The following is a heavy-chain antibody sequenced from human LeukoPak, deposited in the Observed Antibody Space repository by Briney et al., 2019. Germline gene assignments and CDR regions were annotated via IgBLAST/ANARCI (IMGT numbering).Heavy chain of an antibody. V-gene: IGHV3-30-3*01. D-gene: IGHD6-19*01. Sequence: GRSLRLSCAASGFTFSSYAMHWVRQAPGKGLEWVAVISYDGSNKYYADSVKGRFTISRDNSKNTLYLQMNSLRAEDTAVYYCARAGSGWYSFGYWDQGTLVTVSS. CDR3: ARAGSGWYSFGY. J-gene: IGHJ4*02. CDR1: GFTFSSYA. CDR2: ISYDGSNK.